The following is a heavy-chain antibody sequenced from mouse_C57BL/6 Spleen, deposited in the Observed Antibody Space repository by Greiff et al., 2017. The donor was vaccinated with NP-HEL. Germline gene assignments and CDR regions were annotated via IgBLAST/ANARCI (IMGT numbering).Heavy chain of an antibody. Sequence: EVQLQQSGPELVKPGASVKISCKASGYTFTDYYMNWVKQSHGKSLEWIGDINPNNGGTSYNQTFKGKATLTVDKSSSTAYMELRSLTSEDSAVYYCARERTAQGYFDYWGQGTTLTVSS. D-gene: IGHD3-2*02. CDR1: GYTFTDYY. J-gene: IGHJ2*01. V-gene: IGHV1-26*01. CDR3: ARERTAQGYFDY. CDR2: INPNNGGT.